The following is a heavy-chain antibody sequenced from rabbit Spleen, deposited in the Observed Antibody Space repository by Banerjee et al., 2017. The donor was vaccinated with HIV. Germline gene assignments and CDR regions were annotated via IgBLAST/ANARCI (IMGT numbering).Heavy chain of an antibody. D-gene: IGHD6-1*01. CDR2: INAVTGKA. V-gene: IGHV1S40*01. CDR1: RFSFSGNYY. CDR3: ARNNVGAPGYGHAIAL. J-gene: IGHJ6*01. Sequence: QSLEESGGDLVKPGASLTLTCTASRFSFSGNYYMCWVRQAPGKGLEWITCINAVTGKAVYASWAKGRFTFSKTSSTTVTLQMTDLTAADTATYFCARNNVGAPGYGHAIALWGQGTLVTVS.